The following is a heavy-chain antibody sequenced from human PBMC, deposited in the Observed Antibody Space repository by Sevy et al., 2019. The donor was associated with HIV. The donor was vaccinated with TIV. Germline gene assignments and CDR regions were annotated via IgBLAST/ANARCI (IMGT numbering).Heavy chain of an antibody. V-gene: IGHV3-33*01. CDR3: VRESGSDWYFDL. CDR1: GFTLSTFG. Sequence: GGSLRLSCAASGFTLSTFGIHWVRQAPGKGLYWVAAIFSDGTTKYYGDSVKGRFAISRDNSKSTVYLQMNSLRVEDTAVYSCVRESGSDWYFDLWGRSTLVTVSS. D-gene: IGHD1-26*01. CDR2: IFSDGTTK. J-gene: IGHJ2*01.